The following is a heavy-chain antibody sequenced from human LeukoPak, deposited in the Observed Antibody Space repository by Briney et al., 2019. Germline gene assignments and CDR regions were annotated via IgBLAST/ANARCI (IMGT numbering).Heavy chain of an antibody. D-gene: IGHD3-10*01. J-gene: IGHJ4*02. CDR3: ARRRGVISYYFDY. Sequence: GGSLRLSCAASGFTFSSYGMHWVRQAPGKGLEWVAVIYDGSNKYYADSVKGRFTISRDNSKNTLYLQTNSLRAEDTAVYYCARRRGVISYYFDYWGQGTLVTVSS. CDR2: IYDGSNK. V-gene: IGHV3-30*03. CDR1: GFTFSSYG.